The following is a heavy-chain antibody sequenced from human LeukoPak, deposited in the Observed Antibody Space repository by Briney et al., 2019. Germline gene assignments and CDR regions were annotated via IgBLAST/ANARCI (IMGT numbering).Heavy chain of an antibody. J-gene: IGHJ6*02. CDR2: IYYSGST. CDR1: GGSISSGGYY. Sequence: SQTLSLTCTVSGGSISSGGYYWSWIRQHPGKGLEWIGYIYYSGSTYYNPSLKSRVTISVDTSKNQFSLKLSSVTAADTALYYCAKDRCTNGVCYDGMDVWGQGTTVTVSS. CDR3: AKDRCTNGVCYDGMDV. V-gene: IGHV4-31*03. D-gene: IGHD2-8*01.